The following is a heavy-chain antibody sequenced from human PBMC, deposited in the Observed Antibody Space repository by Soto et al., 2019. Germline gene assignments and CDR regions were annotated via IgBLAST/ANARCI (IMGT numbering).Heavy chain of an antibody. CDR2: IYSGIGT. CDR3: ARAEIGGSYYRLDF. Sequence: XGSLRLSCAASGFTVSSSYMSWVRQAPGKGLECVSVIYSGIGTYYADSVKGRFTISRDSSKNTLYLQMNSLRDDDTAVYYCARAEIGGSYYRLDFWGLGTVVTVSS. V-gene: IGHV3-53*01. CDR1: GFTVSSSY. J-gene: IGHJ4*02. D-gene: IGHD1-26*01.